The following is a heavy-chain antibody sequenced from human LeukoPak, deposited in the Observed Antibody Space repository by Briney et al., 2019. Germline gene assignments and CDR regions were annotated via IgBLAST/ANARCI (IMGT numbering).Heavy chain of an antibody. CDR1: GGSISHYY. Sequence: SETLSLTCAVSGGSISHYYWNWFRQPPGKGLEGIGSIFYSEDANYNPSLKSRVTISVDTSKSQFSLTLTSVTAADTAVYYCAKGETVTTSPFDYWGQGILVTVSS. CDR3: AKGETVTTSPFDY. CDR2: IFYSEDA. V-gene: IGHV4-59*01. D-gene: IGHD4-17*01. J-gene: IGHJ4*02.